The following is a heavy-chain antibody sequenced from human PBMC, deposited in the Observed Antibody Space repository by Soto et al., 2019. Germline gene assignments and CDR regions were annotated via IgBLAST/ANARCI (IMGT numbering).Heavy chain of an antibody. CDR1: GYTFTNYY. CDR3: ARSAPYDY. V-gene: IGHV1-46*01. J-gene: IGHJ4*02. Sequence: QVQLMQSGAEVKKPGASVRVSCKASGYTFTNYYVHWVRQAPGQGLEWMGFINTNGGSTTYAQKFQGRFTVTTDTSTRTVYMQLSSLRSEDTAVFYCARSAPYDYWGQGTLVTVSS. CDR2: INTNGGST.